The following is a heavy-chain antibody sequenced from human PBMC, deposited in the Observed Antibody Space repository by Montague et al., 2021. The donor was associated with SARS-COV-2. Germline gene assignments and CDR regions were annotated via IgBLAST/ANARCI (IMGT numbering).Heavy chain of an antibody. J-gene: IGHJ5*02. Sequence: NNNPSLKSRVTISVDTSKNQFSLKLSSVTAADTAVYYCARCITIFGVLGIWFDPWGQGTLVTVSS. CDR3: ARCITIFGVLGIWFDP. D-gene: IGHD3-3*01. V-gene: IGHV4-59*01.